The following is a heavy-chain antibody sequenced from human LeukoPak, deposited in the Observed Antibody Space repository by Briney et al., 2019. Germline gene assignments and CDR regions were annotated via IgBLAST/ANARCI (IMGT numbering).Heavy chain of an antibody. J-gene: IGHJ4*02. D-gene: IGHD3-9*01. CDR1: GYTFTSYD. V-gene: IGHV1-8*01. CDR2: MNPNSGNT. CDR3: ARRPPSYSHVLRYFDWSSQYYFDY. Sequence: GASVKVSCKASGYTFTSYDINWVRRATGQGLEWMGWMNPNSGNTGYAQKFQGRVTMTRNTSISTAYMELSSLRSEDTAVYYCARRPPSYSHVLRYFDWSSQYYFDYWGQGTLVTVSS.